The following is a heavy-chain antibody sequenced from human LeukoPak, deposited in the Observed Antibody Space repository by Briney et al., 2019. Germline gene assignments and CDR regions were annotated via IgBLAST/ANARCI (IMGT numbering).Heavy chain of an antibody. J-gene: IGHJ4*02. D-gene: IGHD6-19*01. Sequence: GGSLRLSCAASGFTFSSYGMHWVRQAPGKGLEWVAFIRYDGSNKYYADSVKGRFTISRDNSKKTLYLQMNSLRAEDTAVYYCARGLAVAGTGFDYWGQGTLVTVSS. CDR3: ARGLAVAGTGFDY. V-gene: IGHV3-30*02. CDR1: GFTFSSYG. CDR2: IRYDGSNK.